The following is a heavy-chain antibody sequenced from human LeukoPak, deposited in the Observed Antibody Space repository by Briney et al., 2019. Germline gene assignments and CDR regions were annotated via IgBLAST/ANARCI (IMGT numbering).Heavy chain of an antibody. D-gene: IGHD5-18*01. CDR2: IYYIGST. CDR3: ASAASKVEYYGMDV. J-gene: IGHJ6*02. Sequence: SETLSLTCTVSGVSISSYYWSWLRQPPGKGLEGVGYIYYIGSTNYNPSLKSRVTISVDTSKNQFSLKLNSVTAADTAVYYCASAASKVEYYGMDVWGQGTTVTVSS. V-gene: IGHV4-59*01. CDR1: GVSISSYY.